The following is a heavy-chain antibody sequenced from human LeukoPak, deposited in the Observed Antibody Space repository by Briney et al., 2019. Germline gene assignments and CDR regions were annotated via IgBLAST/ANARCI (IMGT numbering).Heavy chain of an antibody. V-gene: IGHV3-21*01. CDR1: GFTFSSYS. Sequence: GGSLRLSCAASGFTFSSYSMNWVRQAPGKGLEWVSSISSSSSYIYYADSVKGRFTISRDNAKNSLYLQMNSLRAEDTAVYYCARLSGSYGMDVWGQGTTVTVSS. D-gene: IGHD1-26*01. J-gene: IGHJ6*02. CDR2: ISSSSSYI. CDR3: ARLSGSYGMDV.